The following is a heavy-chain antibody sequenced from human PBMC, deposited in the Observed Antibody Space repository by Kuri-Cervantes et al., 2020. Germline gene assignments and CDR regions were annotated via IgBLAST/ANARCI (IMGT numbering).Heavy chain of an antibody. J-gene: IGHJ4*02. Sequence: SETLSLTCTVSGGSISSYYWSWIRQSPGKGLEWIGYIFYSGSTYYNPSLKSRVTISVDTSKNQFSLKLSSVTAADTAVYYCARDGPAGRYDYWGQGTLVTVSS. CDR3: ARDGPAGRYDY. V-gene: IGHV4-59*12. CDR2: IFYSGST. CDR1: GGSISSYY.